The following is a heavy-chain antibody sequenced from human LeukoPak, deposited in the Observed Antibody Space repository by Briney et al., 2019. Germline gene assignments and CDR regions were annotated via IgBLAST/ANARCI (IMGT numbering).Heavy chain of an antibody. D-gene: IGHD2-21*02. J-gene: IGHJ4*02. CDR3: ARDPRHIVVVTALSDY. Sequence: PGGSLRLSCAASGFTFSIYAMSWVRQAPGKGLEWVANMKQDGSEKYYVDSVKGRFTISRDNAKNSLYLQMNSLRADDTAVYYCARDPRHIVVVTALSDYWGQGTLVTVSS. CDR2: MKQDGSEK. V-gene: IGHV3-7*03. CDR1: GFTFSIYA.